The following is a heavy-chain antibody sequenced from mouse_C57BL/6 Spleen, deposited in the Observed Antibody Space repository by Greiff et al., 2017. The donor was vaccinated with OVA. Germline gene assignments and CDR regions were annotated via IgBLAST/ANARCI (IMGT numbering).Heavy chain of an antibody. Sequence: VQLQQSGPVLVKPGASVKMSCKASGYTFTDYYMNWVKQSHGKSLEWIGVINPYNGGTSYNQKFKGKATLTVDKSSSTAYMELNSLTSEDSAVYYCARRTTGIDWYFDVWGTGTTVTVSS. V-gene: IGHV1-19*01. CDR2: INPYNGGT. CDR3: ARRTTGIDWYFDV. D-gene: IGHD1-1*01. CDR1: GYTFTDYY. J-gene: IGHJ1*03.